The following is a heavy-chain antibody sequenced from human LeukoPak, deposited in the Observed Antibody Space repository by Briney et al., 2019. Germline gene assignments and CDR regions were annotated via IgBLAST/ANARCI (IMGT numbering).Heavy chain of an antibody. D-gene: IGHD3-10*01. CDR2: INHRGTT. V-gene: IGHV4-34*01. CDR1: GGSFSGYY. CDR3: AREGNAFPYYYYYYMDV. Sequence: PSETLSLTCAVYGGSFSGYYWSWIRQPPGKGLEWIGEINHRGTTNYNPSLKSRVTISVDTSKNQFSLKLSSVTAADTAVYYCAREGNAFPYYYYYYMDVWGKGTTVTVSS. J-gene: IGHJ6*03.